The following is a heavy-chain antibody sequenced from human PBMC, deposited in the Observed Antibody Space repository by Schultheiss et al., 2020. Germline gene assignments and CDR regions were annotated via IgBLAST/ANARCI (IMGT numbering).Heavy chain of an antibody. V-gene: IGHV4-59*02. CDR2: VYYRGTT. CDR1: GFTVSSNY. Sequence: GSLRLSCAASGFTVSSNYMSWVRQAPGKGLEWIGSVYYRGTTYYNPSLKSRVTISVDTSKNQFSLKLSSVTAADTAVYYCAREGTGTHLDCWGQGTLVTVSS. CDR3: AREGTGTHLDC. D-gene: IGHD1-1*01. J-gene: IGHJ4*02.